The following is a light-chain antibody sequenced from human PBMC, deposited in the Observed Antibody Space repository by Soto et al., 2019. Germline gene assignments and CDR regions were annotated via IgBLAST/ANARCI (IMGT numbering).Light chain of an antibody. J-gene: IGKJ1*01. CDR2: AAS. V-gene: IGKV1-33*01. CDR1: QDISNY. Sequence: DIQMTQSPSSLSASVGDRVTITCQASQDISNYLNWYQQKPGKAPKLLIYAASNLETGVPSRFSRSGSGTDFTFTISSLQPEDIATYYCQQYDNLPTFGQGTKGQIK. CDR3: QQYDNLPT.